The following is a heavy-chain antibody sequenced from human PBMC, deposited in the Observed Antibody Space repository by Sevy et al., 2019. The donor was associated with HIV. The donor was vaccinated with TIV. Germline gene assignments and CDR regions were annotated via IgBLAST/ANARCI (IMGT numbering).Heavy chain of an antibody. D-gene: IGHD2-2*02. CDR1: GYSFTSYW. J-gene: IGHJ6*02. CDR3: ARLSCSSTSCYTGYYYYYGMDV. CDR2: IYPGDSDT. V-gene: IGHV5-51*01. Sequence: GESLKISCKGSGYSFTSYWIGWVRQMPGKGLEWMGIIYPGDSDTRYSPSFQGQVTISADKSISTAYLQWSSLKASDTAMYYCARLSCSSTSCYTGYYYYYGMDVWGQRTSVTVSS.